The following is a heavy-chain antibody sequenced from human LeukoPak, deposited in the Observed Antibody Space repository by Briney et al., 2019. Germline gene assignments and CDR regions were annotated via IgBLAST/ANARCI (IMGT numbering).Heavy chain of an antibody. J-gene: IGHJ3*02. Sequence: PGRSLRLSCTASGFTFGDYAMSWVRQAPGKGLEWVGFIRSKAYGETTEYAASVKGRFTISRDDSKSIAYLQMNSLKTEDTAVYYCTSWCSGSSCPGPDAFDIWGQGTMVTVSS. V-gene: IGHV3-49*04. CDR3: TSWCSGSSCPGPDAFDI. CDR2: IRSKAYGETT. D-gene: IGHD6-13*01. CDR1: GFTFGDYA.